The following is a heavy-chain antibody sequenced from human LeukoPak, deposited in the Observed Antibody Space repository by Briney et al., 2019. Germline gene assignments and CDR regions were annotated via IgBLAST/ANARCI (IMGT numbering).Heavy chain of an antibody. Sequence: GGSLRLSCAASGFTFSSYGMHWVSQAPGKGLEWVAVISYDGSNKYSADSVKGRFTISRDNSKNTLYLQMNSLRAEDTAVYYCAKDLGDYGSGSYFGQYYYYYGMDVWGQGTTVTVSS. CDR2: ISYDGSNK. J-gene: IGHJ6*02. V-gene: IGHV3-30*18. D-gene: IGHD3-10*01. CDR3: AKDLGDYGSGSYFGQYYYYYGMDV. CDR1: GFTFSSYG.